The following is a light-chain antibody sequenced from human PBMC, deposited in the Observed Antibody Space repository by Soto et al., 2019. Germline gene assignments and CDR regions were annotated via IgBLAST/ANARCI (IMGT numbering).Light chain of an antibody. Sequence: EIVLTQSPGTLSLSPGERATLSCRASQSVSSSYLAWYQQKPGQAPRLLIYGASSRATGIPDRFSGGGSGTDFTLPIRRLEPEDFAVYYCQQYGSSPPTFGQGTKVEIK. CDR1: QSVSSSY. J-gene: IGKJ1*01. CDR3: QQYGSSPPT. CDR2: GAS. V-gene: IGKV3-20*01.